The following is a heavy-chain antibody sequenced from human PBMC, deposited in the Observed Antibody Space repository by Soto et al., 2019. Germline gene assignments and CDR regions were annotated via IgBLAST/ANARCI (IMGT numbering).Heavy chain of an antibody. Sequence: QVQLQQWGAGLLKPSETLSLTCAVYGGSFSGYYWSWIRQPPGKGLEWIGEINHSGSTNYNPSLKSRVTISVDTSKNQFSLKLSSVTAADTAVYYCARGYWVVVAATRWFDPWGQGTLVTVSS. CDR2: INHSGST. CDR3: ARGYWVVVAATRWFDP. J-gene: IGHJ5*02. D-gene: IGHD2-15*01. V-gene: IGHV4-34*01. CDR1: GGSFSGYY.